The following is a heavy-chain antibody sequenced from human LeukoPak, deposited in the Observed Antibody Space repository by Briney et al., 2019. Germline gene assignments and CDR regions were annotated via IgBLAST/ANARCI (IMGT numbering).Heavy chain of an antibody. CDR2: INPNSGGT. J-gene: IGHJ4*02. CDR3: ARDLVGATGIDY. CDR1: GYTFTGYY. Sequence: ASVKVSCKASGYTFTGYYMHWVRQAPGQGLEWMGWINPNSGGTNHAQKFQGRVTMTRDTSISTAYMELSRLRFDDTAVYYCARDLVGATGIDYWGQGTLVTVSS. D-gene: IGHD1-26*01. V-gene: IGHV1-2*02.